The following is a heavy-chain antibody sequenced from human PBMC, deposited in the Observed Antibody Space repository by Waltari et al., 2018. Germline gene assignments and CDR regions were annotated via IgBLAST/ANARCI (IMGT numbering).Heavy chain of an antibody. J-gene: IGHJ4*02. CDR1: DGSISSSSYY. CDR3: ARANYGGSWDF. Sequence: LQLQESGPGLVKPSETLSLTCTVSDGSISSSSYYWGWIRQPPGKGLEWIGSIYYSGSTFYNPSLKSRVTISVDTSKNQFSLKLSSVTAADTAMYYCARANYGGSWDFWGQGTLVTVSS. CDR2: IYYSGST. D-gene: IGHD4-17*01. V-gene: IGHV4-39*01.